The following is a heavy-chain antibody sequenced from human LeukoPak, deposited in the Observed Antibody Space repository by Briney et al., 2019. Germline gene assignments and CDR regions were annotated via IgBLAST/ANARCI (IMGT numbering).Heavy chain of an antibody. CDR3: ARGSIVVVVAARWAFDI. V-gene: IGHV1-69*10. Sequence: SVKVSCKASGGTFSSYAISWVRQAPGQGLEWMGGIIPILGTANYAQKFQGRVTITADKSTSTAYMELSSLRSEDTAVYYCARGSIVVVVAARWAFDIWGQGTMVTVSS. CDR1: GGTFSSYA. D-gene: IGHD2-15*01. CDR2: IIPILGTA. J-gene: IGHJ3*02.